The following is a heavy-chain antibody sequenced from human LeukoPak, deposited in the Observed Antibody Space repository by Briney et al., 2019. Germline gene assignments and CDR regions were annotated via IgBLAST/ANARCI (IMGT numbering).Heavy chain of an antibody. J-gene: IGHJ4*02. V-gene: IGHV3-23*01. CDR3: ARRGYGSGSY. D-gene: IGHD3-10*01. Sequence: RGGSLRLSCAASGFTFSSYAMSWVRQAPGKGLEWVSAISGSGGSTYYADSVRGRFTISRDNSNNKLNLQRNGLRAEDTAVYYWARRGYGSGSYWGQGTLVTVSS. CDR2: ISGSGGST. CDR1: GFTFSSYA.